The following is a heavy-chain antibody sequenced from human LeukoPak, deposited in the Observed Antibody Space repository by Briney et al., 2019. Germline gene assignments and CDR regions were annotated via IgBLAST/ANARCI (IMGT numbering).Heavy chain of an antibody. D-gene: IGHD6-6*01. CDR1: GFTFSSYS. CDR3: ARDTYSSSSGVFDY. J-gene: IGHJ4*02. V-gene: IGHV3-48*01. Sequence: GGSLRLSCAASGFTFSSYSMNWVRQAPGKGLEWVSYISSSSSTIYYADSVKGRFTISRDNAKNSLYLQMNSLRAEDTAVYYCARDTYSSSSGVFDYWGQGTLVTVSS. CDR2: ISSSSSTI.